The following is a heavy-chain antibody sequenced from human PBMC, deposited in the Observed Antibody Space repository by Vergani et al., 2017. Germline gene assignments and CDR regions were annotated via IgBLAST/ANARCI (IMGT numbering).Heavy chain of an antibody. CDR3: ARVLVSYGDYYAFDI. V-gene: IGHV4-30-4*01. J-gene: IGHJ3*02. Sequence: QVQLQESGPGLVKPSQTLSLTCTVSGGSISSGDYYWSWIRQRPGKGLEWIGYIYYSVSTYYNPSLKSRVTITVDTSKNQFSLKLSSVTAADTAVYYGARVLVSYGDYYAFDIWGQGTMVTVSS. CDR1: GGSISSGDYY. D-gene: IGHD4-17*01. CDR2: IYYSVST.